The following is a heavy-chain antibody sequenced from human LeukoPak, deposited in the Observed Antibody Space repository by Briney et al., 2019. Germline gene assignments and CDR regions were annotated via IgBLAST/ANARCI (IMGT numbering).Heavy chain of an antibody. V-gene: IGHV3-30-3*01. J-gene: IGHJ4*02. CDR3: ARVHSSSWYALPRFDY. CDR2: ISYDGSNK. D-gene: IGHD6-13*01. CDR1: GFTFSSYA. Sequence: PGGSLRLSCAASGFTFSSYAMHWVRQAPGKGLEGVAVISYDGSNKYYADSVKGRFTISRDNSKNTLYLQMNSLRAEDTAVYYCARVHSSSWYALPRFDYWGQGTLVTVSS.